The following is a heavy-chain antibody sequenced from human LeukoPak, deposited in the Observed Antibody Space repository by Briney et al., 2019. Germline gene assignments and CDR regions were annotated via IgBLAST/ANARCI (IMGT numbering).Heavy chain of an antibody. CDR1: GYTFTSYY. V-gene: IGHV1-46*03. CDR3: ARDRLVRFGGSYFYY. J-gene: IGHJ4*02. Sequence: ASVKVSCKASGYTFTSYYMHWVRQAPGQGLEWMGIINPSGGSTSYAQKFQGRVTMTRDTSTSTVYMELSSLSSEDTAVYYCARDRLVRFGGSYFYYWGQGTLVTVSS. D-gene: IGHD3-16*01. CDR2: INPSGGST.